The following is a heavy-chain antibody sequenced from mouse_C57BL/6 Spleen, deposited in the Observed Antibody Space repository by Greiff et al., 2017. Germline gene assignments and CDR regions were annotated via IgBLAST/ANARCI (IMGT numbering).Heavy chain of an antibody. J-gene: IGHJ1*03. CDR3: ARTRGIKHWYFDV. V-gene: IGHV1-52*01. Sequence: VQLQQSGAELVRPGSSVKLSCKASGYTFTSYWMHWVKQRPIQGLEWIGNIDPSDSETHYNQKFKDKATLTVDKSSSTAYMQLSSLTSEDSAVYYCARTRGIKHWYFDVWGTGTTVTVSS. CDR1: GYTFTSYW. D-gene: IGHD1-3*01. CDR2: IDPSDSET.